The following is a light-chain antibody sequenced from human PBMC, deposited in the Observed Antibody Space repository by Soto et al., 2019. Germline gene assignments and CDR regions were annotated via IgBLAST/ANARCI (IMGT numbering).Light chain of an antibody. CDR2: DVS. CDR1: SSDVGGYNY. J-gene: IGLJ1*01. V-gene: IGLV2-11*01. CDR3: CSYAGSPRYV. Sequence: QSALTQPRSVSGSPGQSVTISCTGTSSDVGGYNYVSWYQQHPGKAPKVMIYDVSERPSGVPDRFSGSKSGNTASLTISGLQAEEEVDYYCCSYAGSPRYVFGTGTKLTVL.